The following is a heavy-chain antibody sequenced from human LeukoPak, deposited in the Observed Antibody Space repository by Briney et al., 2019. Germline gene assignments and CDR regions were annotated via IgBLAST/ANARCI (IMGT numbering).Heavy chain of an antibody. D-gene: IGHD3-16*02. CDR3: AKHVIDARVADQ. Sequence: GGSLRLSCAASGFTFSSYAMSWVRQGPGKGLQWVAAISGGGDGTTYAESVKGRFSVSRDNPKNTLYLQMNSLRAEDTAVYFCAKHVIDARVADQWGQGTLVTVSS. CDR2: ISGGGDGT. J-gene: IGHJ4*02. V-gene: IGHV3-23*01. CDR1: GFTFSSYA.